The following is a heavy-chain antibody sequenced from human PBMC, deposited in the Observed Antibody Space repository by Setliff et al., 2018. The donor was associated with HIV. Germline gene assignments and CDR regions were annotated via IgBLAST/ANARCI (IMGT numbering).Heavy chain of an antibody. CDR3: AQAQTSVSGSYYQYLQH. Sequence: PGGSLRLSCVASRFTFNDYWMSWVSQAPGKGLEWVANIDRDGSETNYVDSVKGRFTIFRDNAKSSMYLQMNSLRVEDTAVYYCAQAQTSVSGSYYQYLQHWGQGTLVTVSS. J-gene: IGHJ1*01. V-gene: IGHV3-7*01. D-gene: IGHD3-10*01. CDR1: RFTFNDYW. CDR2: IDRDGSET.